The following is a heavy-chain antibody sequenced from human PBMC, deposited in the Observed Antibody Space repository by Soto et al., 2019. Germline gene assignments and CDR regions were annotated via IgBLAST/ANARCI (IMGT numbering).Heavy chain of an antibody. D-gene: IGHD2-2*01. J-gene: IGHJ4*02. CDR3: ARGVGCSSTSCSTGNDY. Sequence: SETLSLTCTVSGGSISSYYWSWIRQPPGKGLEWIGYIYYSGSTNYNPSLKSRVTISVDTSKNQFSMKLSSVTAADTAVYYCARGVGCSSTSCSTGNDYWGQGTLVTVSS. V-gene: IGHV4-59*01. CDR2: IYYSGST. CDR1: GGSISSYY.